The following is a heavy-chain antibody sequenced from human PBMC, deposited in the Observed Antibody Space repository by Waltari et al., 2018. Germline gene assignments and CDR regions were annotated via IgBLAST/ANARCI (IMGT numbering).Heavy chain of an antibody. J-gene: IGHJ4*02. CDR1: GFTVSSNY. D-gene: IGHD2-21*01. CDR3: ARDNPPAYCGGDCLIWDY. CDR2: IYSGGST. V-gene: IGHV3-53*01. Sequence: EVQLVESGGGLIQPGGSLRLSCAASGFTVSSNYMSWVRQAPGKGLEWVSVIYSGGSTYYADSVKGRFTISRDNSKNTLYLQMNSLRAEDTAVYYCARDNPPAYCGGDCLIWDYWGQGTLVTVSS.